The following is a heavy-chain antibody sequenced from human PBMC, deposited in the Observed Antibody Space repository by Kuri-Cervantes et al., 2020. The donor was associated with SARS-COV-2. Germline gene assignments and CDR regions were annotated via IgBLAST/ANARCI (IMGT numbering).Heavy chain of an antibody. D-gene: IGHD1-14*01. CDR2: ISYSGHT. CDR1: GGSITSNYN. Sequence: SETLSLTCTVSGGSITSNYNWGWIRQPPGKGLEWIGTISYSGHTYYNPSLKSRVAMFIDTSKNQFSLKLYSLTAADTSVYYCARHMCKSNPGDAFDISGRGTLVTVSS. CDR3: ARHMCKSNPGDAFDI. V-gene: IGHV4-39*01. J-gene: IGHJ3*02.